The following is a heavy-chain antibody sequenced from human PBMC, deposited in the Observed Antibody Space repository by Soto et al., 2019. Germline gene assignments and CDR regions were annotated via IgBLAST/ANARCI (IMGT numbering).Heavy chain of an antibody. D-gene: IGHD2-2*01. J-gene: IGHJ4*02. CDR2: IRSKAYGGTT. V-gene: IGHV3-49*03. CDR1: GFTFGDYA. Sequence: EVQLVESGGGLVQPGRSLRLSCTASGFTFGDYAMSWFRQAPGKWLEWVGFIRSKAYGGTTEYAASVKGRFTISRDDSKSIAYLQMNSLKTEDTAVYYCTRRYCSSTSCYFFPFDYWGQGTLVTVSS. CDR3: TRRYCSSTSCYFFPFDY.